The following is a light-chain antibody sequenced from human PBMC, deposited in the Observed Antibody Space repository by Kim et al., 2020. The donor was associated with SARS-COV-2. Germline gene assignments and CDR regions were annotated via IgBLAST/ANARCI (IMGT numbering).Light chain of an antibody. V-gene: IGLV2-14*01. CDR1: SSDVGGYNY. Sequence: QSALTQPASVSGSPGQSITISCTGTSSDVGGYNYVSWYQQHPGKAPKLMIYDVSKRPSGVSNRFSGSKSGNTASLTISGLQAEDEADYYCSSYTSSSTVFGGGTQLTV. J-gene: IGLJ3*02. CDR2: DVS. CDR3: SSYTSSSTV.